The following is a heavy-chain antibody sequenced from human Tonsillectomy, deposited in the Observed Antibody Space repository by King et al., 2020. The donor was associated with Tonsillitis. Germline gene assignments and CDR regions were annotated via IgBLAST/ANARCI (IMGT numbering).Heavy chain of an antibody. J-gene: IGHJ4*02. V-gene: IGHV1-18*04. D-gene: IGHD6-19*01. Sequence: QLVQSGAEVKKPGASVKVSCKASGYTFTSYGISWVRQAPGQGLEWMGWISAYNGNTNYAQKLQGRVTMTTDTSTSTAYRELRSLRSVDTAVYYCARDAEGPQWLAPDYWGQGTLVTVSS. CDR1: GYTFTSYG. CDR3: ARDAEGPQWLAPDY. CDR2: ISAYNGNT.